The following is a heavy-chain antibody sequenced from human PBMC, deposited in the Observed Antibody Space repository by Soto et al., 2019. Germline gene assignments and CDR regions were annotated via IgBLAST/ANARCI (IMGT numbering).Heavy chain of an antibody. V-gene: IGHV3-23*01. CDR1: GFTFTTYA. D-gene: IGHD2-2*01. CDR3: AKAEFGRYSSSTSCVHFDY. CDR2: ISGSGGST. J-gene: IGHJ4*02. Sequence: EVQVLESGGGLVQPGGSLRLSCVASGFTFTTYAMTWVRQAPGKGLEWVSIISGSGGSTHYADSVKCRFIISRDNSKITLYLQMTGLRAEDTAVYYCAKAEFGRYSSSTSCVHFDYWGQGTLVTVSS.